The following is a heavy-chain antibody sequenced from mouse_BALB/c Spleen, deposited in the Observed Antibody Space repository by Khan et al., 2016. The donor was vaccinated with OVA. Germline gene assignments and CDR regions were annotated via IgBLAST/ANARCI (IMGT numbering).Heavy chain of an antibody. J-gene: IGHJ3*01. Sequence: VQLVESGAELAKPGDSVKMSCKASGYTFTSYWMHWVKQRPGQGLEWIGYINPSTGYTEYNQRFKDKVTLTADNSSSTAYMQLSSQTSKKSAVYYCSNHGRSSAWLAYWGQGTLVTVSA. V-gene: IGHV1-7*01. CDR3: SNHGRSSAWLAY. CDR2: INPSTGYT. CDR1: GYTFTSYW.